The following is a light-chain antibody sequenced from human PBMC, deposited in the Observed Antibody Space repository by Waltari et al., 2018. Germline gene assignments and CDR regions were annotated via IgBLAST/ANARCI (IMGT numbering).Light chain of an antibody. J-gene: IGKJ4*01. CDR1: QSLLYSSNNKNY. Sequence: DIVMTQSPDSLAVSLGERVTINCKSSQSLLYSSNNKNYLAWYQQKQGQAPKLLIYWASTRESGVPNRFSGSGSGTDFTLTISCLQAEDVAVYYCQQYYSTPLPFGGWTKVEIK. CDR3: QQYYSTPLP. V-gene: IGKV4-1*01. CDR2: WAS.